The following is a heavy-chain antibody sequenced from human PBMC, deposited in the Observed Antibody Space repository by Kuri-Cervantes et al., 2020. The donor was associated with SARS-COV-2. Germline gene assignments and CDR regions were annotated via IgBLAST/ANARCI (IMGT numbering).Heavy chain of an antibody. Sequence: GESLKISCAASGFTFSSYWMHWVRQAPGKGLVWVSRINSDGSSTSYADSVKGRFTISRDNAKNTLYLQMNSLRAEDTAVYYCAKDHGVGALDYWGQGTLVTVSS. V-gene: IGHV3-74*01. CDR1: GFTFSSYW. J-gene: IGHJ4*02. CDR3: AKDHGVGALDY. D-gene: IGHD1-26*01. CDR2: INSDGSST.